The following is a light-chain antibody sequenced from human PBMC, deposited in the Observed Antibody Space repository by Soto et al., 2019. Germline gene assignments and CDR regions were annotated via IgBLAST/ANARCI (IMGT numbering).Light chain of an antibody. CDR3: QQYGSSPWT. V-gene: IGKV3-20*01. J-gene: IGKJ1*01. Sequence: PGERATLSCRASQSVTSSFLAWYQRKPGQAPRLLIYGASSRATGIPDRFSGSGSGTDFTLTISRLEPEDFAVYYCQQYGSSPWTFGQGTKVEIK. CDR2: GAS. CDR1: QSVTSSF.